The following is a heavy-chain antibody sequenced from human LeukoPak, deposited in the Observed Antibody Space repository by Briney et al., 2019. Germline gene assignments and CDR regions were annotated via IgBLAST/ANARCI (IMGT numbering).Heavy chain of an antibody. Sequence: SETLSLTCTVSGGSISSSSYYWGWIRQPPGKGLEWIGSIYYSGSTYYNPSLKSRVTISVDTSKNQFSLKLSSVTAADTAVYYCARGKPHSITMVRGDSGGAFDIWGQGTMVTVSS. CDR3: ARGKPHSITMVRGDSGGAFDI. CDR2: IYYSGST. CDR1: GGSISSSSYY. D-gene: IGHD3-10*01. V-gene: IGHV4-39*07. J-gene: IGHJ3*02.